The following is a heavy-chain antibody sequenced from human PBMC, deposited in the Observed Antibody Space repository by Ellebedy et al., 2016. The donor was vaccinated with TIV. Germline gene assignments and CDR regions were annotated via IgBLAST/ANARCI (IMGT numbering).Heavy chain of an antibody. CDR1: GFTFRLYV. CDR2: MSNDGNTK. V-gene: IGHV3-30*04. Sequence: GESLKIPCAASGFTFRLYVMHWVRQAPGKGLEWVAIMSNDGNTKYYADSVKGRFTISRDNSKSSLYLQMNSLRVEDTALYYCARDNGSSPDYWGQGTLVTVSS. D-gene: IGHD2-8*01. J-gene: IGHJ4*02. CDR3: ARDNGSSPDY.